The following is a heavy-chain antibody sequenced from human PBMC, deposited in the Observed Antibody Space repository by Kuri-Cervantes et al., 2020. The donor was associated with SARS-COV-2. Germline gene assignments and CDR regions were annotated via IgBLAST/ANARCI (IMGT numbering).Heavy chain of an antibody. V-gene: IGHV1-69*06. D-gene: IGHD5-24*01. CDR2: IIPIFGTA. CDR3: ARRRDGYHFDY. Sequence: SVKVSCKASGGTFSSYTISWVRQAPGQGLEWMGGIIPIFGTANYAQKFQGRVTITADKSTSTAYMELSSLRSEDTAVYYCARRRDGYHFDYWDQGTLVTVSS. CDR1: GGTFSSYT. J-gene: IGHJ4*02.